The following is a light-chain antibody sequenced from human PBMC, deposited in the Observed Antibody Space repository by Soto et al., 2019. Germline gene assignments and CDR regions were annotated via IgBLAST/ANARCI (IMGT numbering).Light chain of an antibody. CDR3: QQYVSSVT. Sequence: EIVLTQSPGSLSLSPGERGTLSCRASQSVDSSFFAWYQQKPDQAPRLLIYGASNRATGIPDRFSGSGSGTDFTLTISRLEPEDFAVYYCQQYVSSVTFGQGNKVEFK. V-gene: IGKV3-20*01. CDR2: GAS. J-gene: IGKJ1*01. CDR1: QSVDSSF.